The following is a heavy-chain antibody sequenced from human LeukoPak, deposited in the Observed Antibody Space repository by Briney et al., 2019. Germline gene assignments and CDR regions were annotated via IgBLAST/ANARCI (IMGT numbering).Heavy chain of an antibody. CDR3: AREEYSSSSFDY. CDR2: IYYSGST. J-gene: IGHJ4*02. V-gene: IGHV4-59*01. CDR1: GGSISSYY. D-gene: IGHD6-6*01. Sequence: SETLSLTCTVSGGSISSYYWGWIRQPPGKGLEWIGYIYYSGSTNYNPSLKSRVTISVDTSKNQFSLKLSSVTAADTAVYYCAREEYSSSSFDYWGQGTLVTVSS.